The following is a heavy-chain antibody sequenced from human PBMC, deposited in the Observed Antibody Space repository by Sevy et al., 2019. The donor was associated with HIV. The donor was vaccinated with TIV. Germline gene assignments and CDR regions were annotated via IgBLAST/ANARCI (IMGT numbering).Heavy chain of an antibody. D-gene: IGHD1-1*01. CDR2: ISYDGSNK. CDR3: ALERLSSNVAEYFQN. Sequence: GGSLRLSCAASGFTFSDYSMHWVRQAPGKGLEWVATISYDGSNKHYADSVKGQFTLSRDNSKNSLFLQMNSLRAEDTAVYYCALERLSSNVAEYFQNWGQGTLVTVSS. J-gene: IGHJ1*01. CDR1: GFTFSDYS. V-gene: IGHV3-30-3*01.